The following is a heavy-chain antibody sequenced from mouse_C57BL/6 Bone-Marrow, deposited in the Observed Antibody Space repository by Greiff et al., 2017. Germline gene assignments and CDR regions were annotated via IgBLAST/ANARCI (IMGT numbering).Heavy chain of an antibody. D-gene: IGHD1-1*01. V-gene: IGHV5-2*01. J-gene: IGHJ1*03. CDR3: ARLTVVASYWYFDV. CDR2: INSDGGST. CDR1: EYEFPSHD. Sequence: DVKLVESGGGLVQPGESLKLSCESNEYEFPSHDMSWVRKTPEKRLELVAAINSDGGSTYYPDTMERRFIISRDNTKKPLYLQMSSLRSEDTALYYGARLTVVASYWYFDVWGTGTTVTVSS.